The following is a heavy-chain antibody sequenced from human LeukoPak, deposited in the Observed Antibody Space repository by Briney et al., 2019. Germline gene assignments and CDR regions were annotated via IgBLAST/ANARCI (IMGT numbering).Heavy chain of an antibody. J-gene: IGHJ4*02. D-gene: IGHD3-16*01. CDR3: TTLSLLGDRVDH. CDR2: IKSKTDGGTT. CDR1: EFTFSNAW. V-gene: IGHV3-15*01. Sequence: GGSLRLSCAASEFTFSNAWMNWVRQAPGKGLEWVGRIKSKTDGGTTDYAAPVKGRFVISRDDSKNTLYLQMNSLKTEDTAVYYCTTLSLLGDRVDHWGQGTLVTVSS.